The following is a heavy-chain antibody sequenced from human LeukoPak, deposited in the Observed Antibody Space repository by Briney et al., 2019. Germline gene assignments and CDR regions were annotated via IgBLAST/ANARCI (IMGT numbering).Heavy chain of an antibody. CDR3: GIAVAATRYFQH. J-gene: IGHJ1*01. CDR2: ISAYNGNT. V-gene: IGHV1-18*01. Sequence: ASVKVSCKASGYTFTSYGISWVRQAPGQGLEWMGWISAYNGNTNYAQKLQGGVTMTTDTSTSTAYMELRSLRSDDTAVYYCGIAVAATRYFQHWGQGTLVTVSS. D-gene: IGHD6-19*01. CDR1: GYTFTSYG.